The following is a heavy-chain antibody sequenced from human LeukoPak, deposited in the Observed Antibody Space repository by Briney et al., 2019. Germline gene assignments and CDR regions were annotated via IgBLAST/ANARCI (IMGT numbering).Heavy chain of an antibody. V-gene: IGHV4-4*09. D-gene: IGHD3-3*01. Sequence: SETLSLTCTVSGGSISSYYWSWIRQPPGKGLEWLGYIYTSGSANYNPSLKSRVTISVDTSKNQFSLKLSSVTAADTAVYYCARTYYDFYRAWSGHDAFDIWGQGTMVTVSS. J-gene: IGHJ3*02. CDR1: GGSISSYY. CDR3: ARTYYDFYRAWSGHDAFDI. CDR2: IYTSGSA.